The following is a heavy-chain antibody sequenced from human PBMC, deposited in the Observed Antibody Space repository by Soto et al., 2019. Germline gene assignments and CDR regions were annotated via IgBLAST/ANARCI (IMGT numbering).Heavy chain of an antibody. CDR3: ASISMVRCYY. CDR1: GFTFSSYA. V-gene: IGHV3-30-3*01. D-gene: IGHD3-10*01. CDR2: ISYDGSNK. J-gene: IGHJ4*02. Sequence: QVQLVESGGGVVQPGRSLRLSCAASGFTFSSYAMHWVRQAPGKGLEWVAVISYDGSNKYYADSVKGRFTISRDNSKNSMYLQMNSLRAEETAVYYWASISMVRCYYWGQGTLVTVSS.